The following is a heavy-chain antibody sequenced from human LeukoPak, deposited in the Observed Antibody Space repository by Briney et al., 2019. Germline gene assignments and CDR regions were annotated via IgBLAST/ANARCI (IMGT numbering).Heavy chain of an antibody. CDR2: ISWNGDK. J-gene: IGHJ3*02. V-gene: IGHV2-5*01. CDR3: AHKCGSDCYQPHDSLDI. CDR1: GFSLSTSGVG. Sequence: SGPTLVKPTQTLTLTCTFSGFSLSTSGVGVGWIRQPPGKALEWLALISWNGDKRYSPSLKSRLTITKDTSKNQVVLTMTNMGPVDTATYYCAHKCGSDCYQPHDSLDIWGQGTMVTVSS. D-gene: IGHD2-21*01.